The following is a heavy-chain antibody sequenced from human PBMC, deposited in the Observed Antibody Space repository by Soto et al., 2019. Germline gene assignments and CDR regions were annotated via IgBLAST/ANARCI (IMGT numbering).Heavy chain of an antibody. Sequence: QVQLQQWGAGLLKPSETLSLTCAVYGGSFSGYYWSWIRQPPGKGLEWIGEINPSGSTNYNPSLKSRVTISVDTSKNQFSPKLSSVTAADTAVYYCARAPPRYCSSTSCYGSRYNWFDPWGQGTLVTVSS. CDR3: ARAPPRYCSSTSCYGSRYNWFDP. V-gene: IGHV4-34*01. CDR1: GGSFSGYY. D-gene: IGHD2-2*01. J-gene: IGHJ5*02. CDR2: INPSGST.